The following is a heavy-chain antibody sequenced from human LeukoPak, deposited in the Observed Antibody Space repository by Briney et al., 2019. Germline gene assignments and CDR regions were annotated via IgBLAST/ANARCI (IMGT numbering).Heavy chain of an antibody. Sequence: GGSLRLSCAASGFTFSTYWVHWIRQAPGKGLMWVSRITPDGSTTSHADFVKGRFTISRDNAKNTVSLQMNSLSAEDTAVYYCARDRSMSGWYIDLWGRGTLVTVSS. CDR3: ARDRSMSGWYIDL. CDR1: GFTFSTYW. V-gene: IGHV3-74*01. CDR2: ITPDGSTT. J-gene: IGHJ2*01. D-gene: IGHD2/OR15-2a*01.